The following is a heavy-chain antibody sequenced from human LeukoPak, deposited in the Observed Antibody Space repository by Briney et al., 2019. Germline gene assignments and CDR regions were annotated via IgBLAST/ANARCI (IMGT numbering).Heavy chain of an antibody. D-gene: IGHD3-16*02. CDR1: GYTFTNYA. J-gene: IGHJ4*02. CDR2: IHPSTGNP. V-gene: IGHV7-4-1*02. Sequence: ASVKVSCKASGYTFTNYAMNWVRQAPGQGLEWMGWIHPSTGNPAYAQGFTGRFVFSLDTSVSTTYMEISSLKAEDTAVYFCARAFQSLGGLSLPDYWGQGALVTVSS. CDR3: ARAFQSLGGLSLPDY.